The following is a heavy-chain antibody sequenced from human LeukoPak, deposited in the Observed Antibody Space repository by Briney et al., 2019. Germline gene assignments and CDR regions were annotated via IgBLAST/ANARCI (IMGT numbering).Heavy chain of an antibody. Sequence: GGSLRLSCAASGFTFDDYAMHWVRQAPGKGPEWVSGISWNSGSIGYADSVKGRFTISRDNAKNSLYLQMNSLRAEDTALYYCARKRLDDFWSGYYFRDDYWGQGTLVTVSS. CDR3: ARKRLDDFWSGYYFRDDY. CDR2: ISWNSGSI. CDR1: GFTFDDYA. J-gene: IGHJ4*02. V-gene: IGHV3-9*01. D-gene: IGHD3-3*01.